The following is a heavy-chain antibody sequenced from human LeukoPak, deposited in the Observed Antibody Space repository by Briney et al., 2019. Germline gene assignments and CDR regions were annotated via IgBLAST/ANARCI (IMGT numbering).Heavy chain of an antibody. V-gene: IGHV1-69*05. CDR2: IIPIFGTA. Sequence: SVKVSCKASGGTFSSYPISWVRQAPGQGLEWMGGIIPIFGTANYAQKFQGRVTITTDESTSTAYMELSSLRSEDTAVYYCARDNGRDDSSGYYLPDWFDPWGQGTLVTVSS. CDR3: ARDNGRDDSSGYYLPDWFDP. CDR1: GGTFSSYP. D-gene: IGHD3-22*01. J-gene: IGHJ5*02.